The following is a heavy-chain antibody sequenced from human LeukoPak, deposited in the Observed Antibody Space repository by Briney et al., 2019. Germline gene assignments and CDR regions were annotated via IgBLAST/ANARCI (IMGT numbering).Heavy chain of an antibody. CDR3: ARGGMIVVVITTY. D-gene: IGHD3-22*01. CDR2: ITRSGDST. J-gene: IGHJ4*02. V-gene: IGHV3-23*01. CDR1: GFAFSDYA. Sequence: GGSLRLSCAASGFAFSDYAMNWVRQAPGKGLEWVSGITRSGDSTYYADSVKGRFTISRDNSQNTLHLQMNRLRAEDTAIYYCARGGMIVVVITTYWGQGTLVTVSS.